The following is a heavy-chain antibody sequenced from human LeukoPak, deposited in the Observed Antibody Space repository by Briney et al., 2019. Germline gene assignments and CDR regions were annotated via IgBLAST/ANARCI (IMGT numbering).Heavy chain of an antibody. D-gene: IGHD4-17*01. Sequence: SETLSLTCTVSDYSISSGYYWAWIRQSPGKGLEWIGTIYHSGTTYYNPSLKSRVTISVDTSKNQFSLKLSSVTAADTAVYYCAKAYGHNVRQDAFDIWGQGTVVTVSS. J-gene: IGHJ3*02. CDR3: AKAYGHNVRQDAFDI. CDR2: IYHSGTT. CDR1: DYSISSGYY. V-gene: IGHV4-38-2*02.